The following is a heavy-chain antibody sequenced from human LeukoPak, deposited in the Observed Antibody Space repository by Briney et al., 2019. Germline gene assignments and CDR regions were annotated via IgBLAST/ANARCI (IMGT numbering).Heavy chain of an antibody. CDR2: ISAYNGNT. D-gene: IGHD3-16*01. CDR3: ARATGTWGHDGFDI. Sequence: ASVKVSFKASGYTFTSYGISWVRQAPGQGLEWMGWISAYNGNTNYAQRLQGRVTMTTDTSTTTAYMELRSLRSDDTAVYYCARATGTWGHDGFDIWGQGTMVTVSS. V-gene: IGHV1-18*01. J-gene: IGHJ3*02. CDR1: GYTFTSYG.